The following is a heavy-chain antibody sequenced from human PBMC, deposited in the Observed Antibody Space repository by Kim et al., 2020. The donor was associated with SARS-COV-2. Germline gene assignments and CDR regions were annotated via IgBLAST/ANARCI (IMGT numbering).Heavy chain of an antibody. V-gene: IGHV3-15*01. D-gene: IGHD1-1*01. Sequence: GGSLRLSCAASGFTLSNAWLSWVRQAPGKGLEWVGRIKGKIDGGTTDYGTSVRGRFTISRDDSKTTLHLQMNSLKTEDTGVYYCTTGKNTNTGYWGQGTL. CDR3: TTGKNTNTGY. CDR2: IKGKIDGGTT. CDR1: GFTLSNAW. J-gene: IGHJ4*02.